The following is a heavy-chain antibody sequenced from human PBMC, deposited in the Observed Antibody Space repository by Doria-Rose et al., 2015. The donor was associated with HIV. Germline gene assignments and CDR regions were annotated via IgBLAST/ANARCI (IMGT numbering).Heavy chain of an antibody. V-gene: IGHV2-26*01. Sequence: QVTLKESGPVLVKPTETLTLTCTVSGVSLSSPGMGVSWIRQPPGKALEWLANIFSDDERSYKTYLKSRLTISRGTYKSQVVLTMTDMDPVDTATYYCARIKSSRWYHKYYFDFWGQGTLVIVSA. D-gene: IGHD6-13*01. CDR1: GVSLSSPGMG. CDR2: IFSDDER. CDR3: ARIKSSRWYHKYYFDF. J-gene: IGHJ4*02.